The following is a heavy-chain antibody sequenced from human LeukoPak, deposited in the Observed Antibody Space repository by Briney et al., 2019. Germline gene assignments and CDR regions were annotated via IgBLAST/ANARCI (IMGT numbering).Heavy chain of an antibody. J-gene: IGHJ4*02. D-gene: IGHD3-16*01. CDR1: GFTVSSNY. V-gene: IGHV3-53*01. CDR3: ARAPRGVIGGLGGFHFDY. Sequence: GGSLRLSCAASGFTVSSNYMSWVRQAPGKGLEWVSVIYSGGSTYYADTVKGRFTISRDNSKNTLYLQMNSLRAEDTAVYYCARAPRGVIGGLGGFHFDYWGQGTLVTVSS. CDR2: IYSGGST.